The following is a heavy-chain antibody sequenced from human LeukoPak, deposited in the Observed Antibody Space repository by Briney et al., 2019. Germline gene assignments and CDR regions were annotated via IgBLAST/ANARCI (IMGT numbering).Heavy chain of an antibody. Sequence: SGGSLRLSCAASRFSFRGYTMHWVRQAPGKGLEWVSLISWNGVTTYYGDSVKGRFTISRDDNKNSLSLQMNSLRSEDSALYYCAASDGEQQLALWGQGTLVTVSS. CDR3: AASDGEQQLAL. CDR1: RFSFRGYT. CDR2: ISWNGVTT. J-gene: IGHJ4*02. D-gene: IGHD6-13*01. V-gene: IGHV3-43*01.